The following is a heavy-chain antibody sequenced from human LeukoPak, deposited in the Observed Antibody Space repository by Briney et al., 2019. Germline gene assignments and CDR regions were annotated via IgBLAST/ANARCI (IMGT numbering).Heavy chain of an antibody. D-gene: IGHD2-15*01. CDR1: GFTFSSYW. CDR2: IKRDGSSP. V-gene: IGHV3-74*01. CDR3: AREDCSGGSCYLDY. Sequence: GGSLRLSCAASGFTFSSYWMHWIRHAPGKGLVWVSRIKRDGSSPAYADSVKGRFTISRDNAKNSLYLQMSSLRAEDTALYYCAREDCSGGSCYLDYWGQGTLVTVSS. J-gene: IGHJ4*02.